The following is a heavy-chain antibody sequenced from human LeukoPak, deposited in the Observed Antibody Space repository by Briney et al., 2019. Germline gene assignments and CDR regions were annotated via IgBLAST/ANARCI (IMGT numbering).Heavy chain of an antibody. CDR3: AREGNGLLSRDLDY. D-gene: IGHD2-15*01. CDR2: IDPRDGGT. V-gene: IGHV1-2*02. CDR1: GYTFTDYY. Sequence: ASVKVSCKGSGYTFTDYYLHWVRQAPGQGLEWVGYIDPRDGGTSSPPNFRGRVTMTTDASSSTVYMELSRLTSDDTAIYYCAREGNGLLSRDLDYWGQGTLVTVSS. J-gene: IGHJ4*02.